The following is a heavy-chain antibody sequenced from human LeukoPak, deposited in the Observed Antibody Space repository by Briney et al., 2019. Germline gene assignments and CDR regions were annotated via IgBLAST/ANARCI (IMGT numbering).Heavy chain of an antibody. CDR2: INHSRGT. Sequence: SETLSLTCAVYGGSFSGYYWTWIRQPPGKGLEWIGEINHSRGTNYNPSLKSRVTISVDPSKNQFSLKLSSVTAADTAVYYCARRAGAAAGYYYYMDVWGKGTTVTISS. J-gene: IGHJ6*03. CDR1: GGSFSGYY. D-gene: IGHD6-13*01. CDR3: ARRAGAAAGYYYYMDV. V-gene: IGHV4-34*01.